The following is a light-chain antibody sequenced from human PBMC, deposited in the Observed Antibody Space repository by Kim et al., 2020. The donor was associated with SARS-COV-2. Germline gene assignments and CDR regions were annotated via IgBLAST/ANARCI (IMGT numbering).Light chain of an antibody. V-gene: IGKV1-33*01. CDR1: QDITNY. J-gene: IGKJ4*01. CDR2: DAS. Sequence: DIQMTQSPYSLSASVGDRVTITCQASQDITNYLNWYQQKPGKAPKLLIYDASSLQTGVPSRFSGSGSGTDYTFTISSLLPEDNGTFYCQQYRDLPLTFGGGTKEDIK. CDR3: QQYRDLPLT.